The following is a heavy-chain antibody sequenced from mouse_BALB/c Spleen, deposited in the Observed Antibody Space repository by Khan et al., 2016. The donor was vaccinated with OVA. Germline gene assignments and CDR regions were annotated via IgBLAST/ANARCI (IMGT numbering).Heavy chain of an antibody. D-gene: IGHD2-14*01. V-gene: IGHV1-4*01. J-gene: IGHJ3*01. CDR2: INPSNGYT. Sequence: VQLQQSGAELARPGASVKMSCKASGYTFTSYTIHWIKLRPGQGLEWIGYINPSNGYTNYNQKFKDKATLTAEKSSTTAYIQLSSLTSDDSAVYYGVRDGAYHRNDGWFAYWGQGTLVTVSA. CDR3: VRDGAYHRNDGWFAY. CDR1: GYTFTSYT.